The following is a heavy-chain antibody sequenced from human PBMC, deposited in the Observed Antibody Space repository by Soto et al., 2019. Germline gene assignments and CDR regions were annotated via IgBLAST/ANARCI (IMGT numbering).Heavy chain of an antibody. Sequence: QVKLQESGPGLVQPAQTLSLSCTVSGGSITSGGIYWSWLRQPPRQGLEWIGYIYHSGSTTYNPSLTSRVTISVDTSKNQFSLTVTSLTVADTAVYYCARFNSRSGTEYFDYWGQGTLVTVSS. CDR3: ARFNSRSGTEYFDY. CDR2: IYHSGST. J-gene: IGHJ4*02. CDR1: GGSITSGGIY. D-gene: IGHD6-19*01. V-gene: IGHV4-31*03.